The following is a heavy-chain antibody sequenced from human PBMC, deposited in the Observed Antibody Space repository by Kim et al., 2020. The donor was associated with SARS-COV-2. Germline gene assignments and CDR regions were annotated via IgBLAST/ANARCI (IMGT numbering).Heavy chain of an antibody. J-gene: IGHJ4*02. CDR1: GYTFTSYY. D-gene: IGHD6-19*01. V-gene: IGHV1-46*01. Sequence: ASVKVSCKASGYTFTSYYIHWVRQAPGQGLEWMGIINPSGVSTTYAQKFQGRLTMTRDTSTNTVYMDLRSLRSEDTAVYYCARESGIIGSGWYRGGLGYWGQGTLLTLSS. CDR2: INPSGVST. CDR3: ARESGIIGSGWYRGGLGY.